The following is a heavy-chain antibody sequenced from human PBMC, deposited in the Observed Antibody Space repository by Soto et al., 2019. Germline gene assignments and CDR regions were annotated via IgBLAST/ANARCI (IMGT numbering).Heavy chain of an antibody. CDR2: LYWDDDN. CDR1: GFSLSTRDVG. D-gene: IGHD6-19*01. V-gene: IGHV2-5*02. Sequence: QITLKESGPTLVKPTQTLTLTCTFSGFSLSTRDVGVGWIRQPPGKALEWLALLYWDDDNRYSPSLRRRLTLTKDTSKNQVVLTMTKMDPVDTATYYCAHGSGWLFDYWGPGTLVTVSS. CDR3: AHGSGWLFDY. J-gene: IGHJ4*02.